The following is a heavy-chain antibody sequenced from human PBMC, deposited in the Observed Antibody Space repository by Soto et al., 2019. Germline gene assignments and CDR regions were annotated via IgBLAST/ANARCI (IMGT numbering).Heavy chain of an antibody. D-gene: IGHD2-2*01. CDR3: ARTRCSSTGCYAWDVYYYYGMDV. J-gene: IGHJ6*02. CDR2: IIPIFGTA. CDR1: GGTFSSYA. Sequence: QVQLVQSGAEVKKPGSSVKVSCKASGGTFSSYAISWVRQAPGQGLEWMGGIIPIFGTANYAQKFQGRVTITADESTSTAYMELSSLRSEDTAVYYCARTRCSSTGCYAWDVYYYYGMDVWGQGTTVTVSS. V-gene: IGHV1-69*01.